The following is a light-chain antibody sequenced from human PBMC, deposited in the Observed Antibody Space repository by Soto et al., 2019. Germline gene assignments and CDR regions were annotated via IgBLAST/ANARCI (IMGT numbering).Light chain of an antibody. CDR1: QGIRNY. CDR2: AAS. J-gene: IGKJ3*01. V-gene: IGKV1-27*01. CDR3: QKYNSAPFT. Sequence: DIQMTQSPSSLSASVGDRVTITCRASQGIRNYLAWYQQKPGKVPKLLIYAASTLQSRVPSRISVSGSGTDFTLTISSLQPEDVATYYCQKYNSAPFTFGPRTKVDIK.